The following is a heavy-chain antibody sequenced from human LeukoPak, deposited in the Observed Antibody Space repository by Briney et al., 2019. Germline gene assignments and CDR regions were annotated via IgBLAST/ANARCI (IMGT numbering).Heavy chain of an antibody. V-gene: IGHV4-34*01. CDR3: AGNDILTGYYPGY. D-gene: IGHD3-9*01. J-gene: IGHJ4*02. CDR2: INHSGST. Sequence: SETLSLTCAAYGGSFSGYYWSWIRQPPGKGLEWIGEINHSGSTNYNPSLKSRVTISVDTSKNQFSLKLSSVTAADTAVYYCAGNDILTGYYPGYWGQGTLVTVSS. CDR1: GGSFSGYY.